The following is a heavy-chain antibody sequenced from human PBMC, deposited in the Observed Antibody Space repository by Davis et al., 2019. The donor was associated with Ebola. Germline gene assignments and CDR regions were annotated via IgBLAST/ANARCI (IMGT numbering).Heavy chain of an antibody. D-gene: IGHD1-26*01. CDR2: ISTRSNHI. J-gene: IGHJ4*02. CDR3: ARDLGEWELLVSFDY. Sequence: PGGSLRLSCTISGFNFSTYTMDWVRQAPGKGLEWVSSISTRSNHIFYGDSVKGRFTISRDNSKNTLYLQMNSLRAEDTAVYYCARDLGEWELLVSFDYWGQGTLVTVSS. V-gene: IGHV3-21*01. CDR1: GFNFSTYT.